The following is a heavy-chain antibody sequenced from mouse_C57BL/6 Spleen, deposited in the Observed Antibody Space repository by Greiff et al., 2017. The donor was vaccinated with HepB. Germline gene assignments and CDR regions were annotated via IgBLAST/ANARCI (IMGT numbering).Heavy chain of an antibody. CDR3: ARLRLRLDAMDY. CDR2: IDPSDSYT. D-gene: IGHD2-4*01. Sequence: QVQLQQPGAELVKPGASVKLSCKASGYTFTSYWMQWVKQRPGQGLEWIGEIDPSDSYTNYNQKFKGKATLTVDTSSSTAYMQLSSLTSEDSAVYYCARLRLRLDAMDYWGQGTSVTVSS. J-gene: IGHJ4*01. V-gene: IGHV1-50*01. CDR1: GYTFTSYW.